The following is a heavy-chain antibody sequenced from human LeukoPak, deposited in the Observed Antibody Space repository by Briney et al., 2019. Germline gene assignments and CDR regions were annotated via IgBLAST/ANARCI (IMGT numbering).Heavy chain of an antibody. J-gene: IGHJ4*02. CDR3: ARGPPDDFWSGYYGYYFDY. CDR2: ISAYNGNT. D-gene: IGHD3-3*01. CDR1: GYTFTSYG. V-gene: IGHV1-18*01. Sequence: ASVKVSCKASGYTFTSYGISWVRQAPGQGLEWMGWISAYNGNTNYAQKLQGRVTMTRDTSISTAYMELSRLRSDDTAVYYCARGPPDDFWSGYYGYYFDYWGQGTLVTVSS.